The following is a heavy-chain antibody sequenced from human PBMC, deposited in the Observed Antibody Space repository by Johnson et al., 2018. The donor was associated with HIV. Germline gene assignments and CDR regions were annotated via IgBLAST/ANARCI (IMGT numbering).Heavy chain of an antibody. V-gene: IGHV3-9*01. J-gene: IGHJ3*02. Sequence: VPLVETRGGLVQPGWSLRLSCAASGFTFDDYAMHWVRQAPGKGLEWVSGISWNSGSLGYADSVKGRFTISRDNAKNSLYLQMNSLRAEDTALYYCAKGGPLFVDAFDIWGLGTMVTVSS. CDR3: AKGGPLFVDAFDI. CDR1: GFTFDDYA. CDR2: ISWNSGSL. D-gene: IGHD3-3*01.